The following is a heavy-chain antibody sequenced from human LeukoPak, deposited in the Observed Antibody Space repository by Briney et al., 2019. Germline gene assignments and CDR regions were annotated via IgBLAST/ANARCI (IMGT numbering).Heavy chain of an antibody. CDR2: ISSSDNTM. V-gene: IGHV3-48*03. Sequence: GGSLRLPCAASGFTFSNYEMNWVRQAPGKGLEWVSYISSSDNTMYYADSVKGRFTISRDNAKNSLYLQMNSLRAEDTAVYYCARQLGYWGQGTLVTVSS. J-gene: IGHJ4*02. D-gene: IGHD3-16*01. CDR1: GFTFSNYE. CDR3: ARQLGY.